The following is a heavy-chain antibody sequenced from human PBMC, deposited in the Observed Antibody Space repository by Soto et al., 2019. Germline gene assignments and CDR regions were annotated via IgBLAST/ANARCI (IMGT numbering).Heavy chain of an antibody. Sequence: QVQLVKSGAEVKKPGASLKVSCKASGYSFTSYDMNWVRQVPGQGPEWMGWMNPNSANTGYAQKFKGRITMSRDMSTRTAYMELSSLTSEDTAVYCCARGGFLEPHMDVWGRGTTITVSS. CDR1: GYSFTSYD. CDR3: ARGGFLEPHMDV. V-gene: IGHV1-8*01. J-gene: IGHJ6*03. CDR2: MNPNSANT.